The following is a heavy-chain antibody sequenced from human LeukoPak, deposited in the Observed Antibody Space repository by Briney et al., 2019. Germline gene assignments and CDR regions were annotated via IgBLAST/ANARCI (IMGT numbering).Heavy chain of an antibody. CDR1: GGSISSGGYS. CDR3: ARGGIRGYSYGTFDY. V-gene: IGHV4-30-2*01. Sequence: SETLSLTCAVSGGSISSGGYSWSWIRQPPGKGLEWIGYIYHSGSTYYNPSLKRRVTISVDRSKNQFSLKLSSVTAADTAVYYCARGGIRGYSYGTFDYWGQGTLVTVSS. CDR2: IYHSGST. J-gene: IGHJ4*02. D-gene: IGHD5-18*01.